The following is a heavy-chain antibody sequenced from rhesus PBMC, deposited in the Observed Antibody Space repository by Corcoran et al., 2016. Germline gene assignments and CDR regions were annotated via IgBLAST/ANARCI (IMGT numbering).Heavy chain of an antibody. D-gene: IGHD4-23*01. Sequence: QVTLKESGPALVKPTQTLTLTCTFSGFSLSTSGMGVGWIRQPPGKALEWLASIYWDDDKYYRTDRKSRLTISKDTAKNQVVLTMTNMDPVDTATYYCARVTVTTPHYGLDSWGQGVVVTVSS. CDR3: ARVTVTTPHYGLDS. CDR1: GFSLSTSGMG. V-gene: IGHV2S1*01. CDR2: IYWDDDK. J-gene: IGHJ6*01.